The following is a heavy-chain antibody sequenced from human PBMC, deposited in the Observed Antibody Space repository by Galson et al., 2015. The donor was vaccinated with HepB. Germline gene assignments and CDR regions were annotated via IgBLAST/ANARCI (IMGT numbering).Heavy chain of an antibody. V-gene: IGHV1-69*13. CDR3: ARALPGGYDSSGYYHDPWQIHFDY. J-gene: IGHJ4*02. CDR2: IIPIFGTA. D-gene: IGHD3-22*01. Sequence: SVKVSCKASGGTFSSYAISWVRQAPGQGLEWMGGIIPIFGTANYAQKFQGRVTITADESTSTAYMELSSLRSEDTAVYYCARALPGGYDSSGYYHDPWQIHFDYWGQGTLVTVSS. CDR1: GGTFSSYA.